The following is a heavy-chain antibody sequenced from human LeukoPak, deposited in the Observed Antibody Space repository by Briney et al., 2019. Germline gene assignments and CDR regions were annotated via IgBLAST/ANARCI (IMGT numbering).Heavy chain of an antibody. J-gene: IGHJ4*02. Sequence: GASVKVSCKASGYTFTSYGISWVRQAPGQGLEWMGWISGYNGNTNYAQKFQGRVTMTRDTSTSTVYMELSSLRSEDTAVYYCARDRRIMITFGTYYFDYWGQGTLVTVSS. CDR2: ISGYNGNT. CDR1: GYTFTSYG. D-gene: IGHD3-16*01. V-gene: IGHV1-18*01. CDR3: ARDRRIMITFGTYYFDY.